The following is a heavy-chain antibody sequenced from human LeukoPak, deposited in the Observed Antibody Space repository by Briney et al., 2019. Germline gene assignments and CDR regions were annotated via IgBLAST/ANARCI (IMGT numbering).Heavy chain of an antibody. Sequence: GGSLRLSCAASGFTFSSYGMHWIRQAPGKRLEWVAFIRNDGSIIYNADSVKGRFTISRDNSENTLYLQMNSLRAEDTAVYYCAKDTPLCYFDYWGQGTLVTVSS. CDR1: GFTFSSYG. V-gene: IGHV3-30*02. D-gene: IGHD3-16*01. CDR2: IRNDGSII. J-gene: IGHJ4*02. CDR3: AKDTPLCYFDY.